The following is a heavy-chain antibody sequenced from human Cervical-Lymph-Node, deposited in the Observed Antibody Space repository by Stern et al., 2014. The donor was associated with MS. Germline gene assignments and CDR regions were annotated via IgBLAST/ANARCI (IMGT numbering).Heavy chain of an antibody. J-gene: IGHJ4*02. Sequence: QLQLVQSGAEVQKPWSSVKVSCRASGGTFSSSDISWVRQAPGQGLEWMGGIIPIIGTANYAQKYQGRVTITADESTSTAYMELSSLRSEDTAIYYCALGGFGHYFEYWGQGTLVTVSS. CDR2: IIPIIGTA. CDR1: GGTFSSSD. D-gene: IGHD3-10*01. V-gene: IGHV1-69*01. CDR3: ALGGFGHYFEY.